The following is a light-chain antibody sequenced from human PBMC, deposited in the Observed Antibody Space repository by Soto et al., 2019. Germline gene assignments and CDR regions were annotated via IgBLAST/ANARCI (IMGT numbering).Light chain of an antibody. CDR3: QLNNNYRT. J-gene: IGKJ1*01. Sequence: IPLTQSPSTLSASVGDRVTITCRASQSISSYLAWYQQEPGKAPNLLIYTASSLENGVPSRFSGSGSGTDFTLTSSRLQPDDVATYYCQLNNNYRTFGQGTKVDIK. CDR2: TAS. CDR1: QSISSY. V-gene: IGKV1-5*03.